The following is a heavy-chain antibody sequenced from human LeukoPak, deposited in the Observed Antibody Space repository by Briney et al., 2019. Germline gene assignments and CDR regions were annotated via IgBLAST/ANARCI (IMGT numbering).Heavy chain of an antibody. J-gene: IGHJ4*02. V-gene: IGHV4-34*01. CDR3: ARGADPYKIAY. CDR1: GGSFSGYY. Sequence: PSETLSLTCAVHGGSFSGYYWSWIRQSPGKGLEWIGEIHPSGSIHYNPSLESRINISPDTSKNQFSLKLSSVTTADTALYYCARGADPYKIAYWGPGTLVTVSS. D-gene: IGHD3-16*02. CDR2: IHPSGSI.